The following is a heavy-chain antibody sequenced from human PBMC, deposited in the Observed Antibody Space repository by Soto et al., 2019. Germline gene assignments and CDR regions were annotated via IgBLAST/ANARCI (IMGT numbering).Heavy chain of an antibody. CDR2: ISYDGSNE. V-gene: IGHV3-30-3*01. CDR1: GFTFSSYA. Sequence: PGGSLRLSWAASGFTFSSYAMRWVRQAPGKGLEWVAVISYDGSNEYYADSVKGRFTISRDNSKNTLYLQMNNLRAEDTAIYYCTKDSIDGYNYPWYWGQGTLVTVSS. D-gene: IGHD5-12*01. CDR3: TKDSIDGYNYPWY. J-gene: IGHJ4*02.